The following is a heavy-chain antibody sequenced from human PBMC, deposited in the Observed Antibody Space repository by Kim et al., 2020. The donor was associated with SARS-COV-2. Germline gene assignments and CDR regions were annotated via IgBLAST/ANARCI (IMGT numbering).Heavy chain of an antibody. CDR2: ISGSGTNT. CDR3: ANIPREVGHY. D-gene: IGHD2-21*01. CDR1: GFTFSIYA. Sequence: GGSLRLSCAASGFTFSIYAMSWVRQAPGKGLEWVSAISGSGTNTYYADSVKGRFTISRDNSKNTVYLQMNSLGAEDTAIYYCANIPREVGHYWGHGTLVTVSS. J-gene: IGHJ4*01. V-gene: IGHV3-23*01.